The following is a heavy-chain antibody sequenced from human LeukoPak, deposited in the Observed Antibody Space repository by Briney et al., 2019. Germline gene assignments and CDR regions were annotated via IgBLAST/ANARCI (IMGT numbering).Heavy chain of an antibody. D-gene: IGHD3-16*01. V-gene: IGHV1-8*01. CDR3: ASRKDDYFDI. J-gene: IGHJ3*02. CDR1: GYTFTSYD. Sequence: GASVKVSCKASGYTFTSYDINWVRQATGQGLEWMGWMNPNSGNTSYAQKFQGRVTMTRNTSISTTYMELSSLRSEDTAVYYCASRKDDYFDIWGQGTMVTVSS. CDR2: MNPNSGNT.